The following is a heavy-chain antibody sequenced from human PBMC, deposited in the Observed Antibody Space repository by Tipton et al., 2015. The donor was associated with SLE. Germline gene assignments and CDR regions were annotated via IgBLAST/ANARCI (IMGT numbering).Heavy chain of an antibody. Sequence: TLSLTCSVSGDAISTYYWSWIRQPPGKGLEWIGSIYYSGSTYYNPSLKSRVTISVDTSKNQFSLKLSSVTAADTAVYYCAISEGEWLLLSWFDPWGQGTLVTVSS. CDR1: GDAISTYY. CDR3: AISEGEWLLLSWFDP. J-gene: IGHJ5*02. CDR2: IYYSGST. V-gene: IGHV4-39*01. D-gene: IGHD3-3*01.